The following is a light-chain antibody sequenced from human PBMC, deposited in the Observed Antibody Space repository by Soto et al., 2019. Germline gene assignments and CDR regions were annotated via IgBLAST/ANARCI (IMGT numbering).Light chain of an antibody. Sequence: DIQMTQSPSSVSASVGDTVTITCRASHDISNWLAWYQHKPGKTPKLLIFAASTLQGSVPSRFSGGGSRTDFTLTVSSLQPEDFATYSCQQASNFPYTFGQGTKLEIK. CDR3: QQASNFPYT. J-gene: IGKJ2*01. CDR2: AAS. V-gene: IGKV1D-12*01. CDR1: HDISNW.